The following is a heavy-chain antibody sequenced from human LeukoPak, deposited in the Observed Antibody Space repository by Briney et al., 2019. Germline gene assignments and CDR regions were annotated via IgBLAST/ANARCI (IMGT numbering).Heavy chain of an antibody. J-gene: IGHJ4*02. CDR3: ARAGSLYSSDWFPSVFDY. Sequence: SETLSLTCTVSGGSISSYYWSWIRQPPGKGLEWIGYIYSSGSTNYNPSLKSRVTISVDTSRNQFSLKLSSVTATDTAVYYCARAGSLYSSDWFPSVFDYWGQGTLVTVSS. CDR1: GGSISSYY. D-gene: IGHD6-19*01. V-gene: IGHV4-59*01. CDR2: IYSSGST.